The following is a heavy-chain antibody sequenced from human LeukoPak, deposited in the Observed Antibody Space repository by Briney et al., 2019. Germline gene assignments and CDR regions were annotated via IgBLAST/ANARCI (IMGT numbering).Heavy chain of an antibody. V-gene: IGHV3-23*01. Sequence: GGSLRLSCAATGFSFSNYAMGWVRQAPGKGLEWVSAISGSGDSTYYADSVKGRFTLSRDNSKNTLYLQMNSLRAEDTAVYYRARDSDPYSSGWLNYYYYMDVWGKGTTVTVSS. CDR2: ISGSGDST. D-gene: IGHD6-19*01. J-gene: IGHJ6*03. CDR3: ARDSDPYSSGWLNYYYYMDV. CDR1: GFSFSNYA.